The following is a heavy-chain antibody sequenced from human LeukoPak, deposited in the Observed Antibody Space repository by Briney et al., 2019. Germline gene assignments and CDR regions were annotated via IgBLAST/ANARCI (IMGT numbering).Heavy chain of an antibody. D-gene: IGHD3-9*01. V-gene: IGHV3-7*01. CDR2: IKQDGSEK. CDR3: ARDLGFDGAFDI. J-gene: IGHJ3*02. CDR1: GFTFSSYA. Sequence: GGSLRLSCAASGFTFSSYAMSWVRQAPGKGLEWVANIKQDGSEKYYVDSVKGRFTISRDNAKNSLYLQMNSLRAEDTAVYYCARDLGFDGAFDIWGQGTMVTVSS.